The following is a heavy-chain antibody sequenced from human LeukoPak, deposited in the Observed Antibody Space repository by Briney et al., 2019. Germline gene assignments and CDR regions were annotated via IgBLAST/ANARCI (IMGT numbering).Heavy chain of an antibody. CDR1: GGSFSGYY. CDR3: AIARIQLFDY. V-gene: IGHV4-34*01. D-gene: IGHD5-18*01. Sequence: SETLSLTCAVYGGSFSGYYWSWIRQPPGKGLEWIGEINHSGNTNYNPSLKSRVTISVDTSKNQFSLKLSSVTAADTAVYYCAIARIQLFDYWGQGTLVTVSS. CDR2: INHSGNT. J-gene: IGHJ4*02.